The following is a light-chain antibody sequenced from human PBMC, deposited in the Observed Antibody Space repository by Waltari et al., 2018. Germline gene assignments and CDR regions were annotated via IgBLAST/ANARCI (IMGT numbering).Light chain of an antibody. CDR2: GVS. Sequence: DIQMTQSPSTLSASVGDRVTITCRASQRITNWLAWYQQKPGMAPKLLIYGVSTLESGVPSRFGGSGSGAEFTLTISSLQPDDFATYYCQYYNNYELTFGGGTKVEIK. J-gene: IGKJ4*01. CDR3: QYYNNYELT. V-gene: IGKV1-5*03. CDR1: QRITNW.